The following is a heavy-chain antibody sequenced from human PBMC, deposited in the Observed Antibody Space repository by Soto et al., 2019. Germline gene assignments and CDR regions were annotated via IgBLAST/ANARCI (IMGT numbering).Heavy chain of an antibody. CDR2: INHSGST. CDR3: ARQRVLPAQYFFDY. D-gene: IGHD6-13*01. V-gene: IGHV4-34*01. J-gene: IGHJ4*02. CDR1: GGSFSGYY. Sequence: PSETLSLTCAVYGGSFSGYYWSWIRQPPGKGLEWIGEINHSGSTNYNPSLKSRVTISVDTSKNQFSLKLSSVTAADTAVYYCARQRVLPAQYFFDYWGQGTLVTVSS.